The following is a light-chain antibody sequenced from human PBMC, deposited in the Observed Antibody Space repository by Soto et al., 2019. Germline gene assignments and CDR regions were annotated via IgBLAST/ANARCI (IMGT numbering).Light chain of an antibody. CDR2: AAS. Sequence: DIQLTQSPSLLSASVGDRVTITCRASQGISSFLAWYHQKPGKAPKLLIYAASTLLSGVPKRFSGSGSGTEFTLTISSLQPEDFGTYYCQQLRSYPQTCGHGTKVEIK. CDR1: QGISSF. J-gene: IGKJ1*01. CDR3: QQLRSYPQT. V-gene: IGKV1-9*01.